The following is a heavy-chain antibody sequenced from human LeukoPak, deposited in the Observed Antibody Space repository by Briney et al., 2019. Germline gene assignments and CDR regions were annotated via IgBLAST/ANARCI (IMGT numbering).Heavy chain of an antibody. V-gene: IGHV3-30*02. D-gene: IGHD2-21*02. CDR2: IRYDGSNK. CDR1: GFTFSSYG. CDR3: AKLLGGANCYYCEAY. Sequence: GGSLRLSCAASGFTFSSYGMHWVRQAPGKGLEWVAFIRYDGSNKYYADSVKGRLTISRDNSKNTLYLQMNSLRAEDTAVYYCAKLLGGANCYYCEAYWGQGTLVTVSS. J-gene: IGHJ4*02.